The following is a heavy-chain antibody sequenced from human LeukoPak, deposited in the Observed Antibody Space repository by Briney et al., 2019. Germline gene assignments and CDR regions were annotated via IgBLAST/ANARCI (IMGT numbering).Heavy chain of an antibody. CDR1: GGSISSGDYY. Sequence: SETLSLTCTVSGGSISSGDYYWSWIRQPPGKGLEWIGYIYYSGSTYYNPSLKSRVTISVDTSKNQFSPKLSSVTAADTAVYYCARVPPGNDAFDIWGQGTMVTVSS. CDR3: ARVPPGNDAFDI. J-gene: IGHJ3*02. CDR2: IYYSGST. V-gene: IGHV4-30-4*01. D-gene: IGHD1-14*01.